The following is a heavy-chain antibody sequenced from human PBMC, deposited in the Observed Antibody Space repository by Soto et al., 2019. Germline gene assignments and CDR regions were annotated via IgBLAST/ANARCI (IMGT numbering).Heavy chain of an antibody. V-gene: IGHV3-30-3*01. CDR1: GFTFNSYA. CDR3: ARVSRALRILTPDFDY. J-gene: IGHJ4*02. CDR2: ISHDGSDK. Sequence: QVHLVESGGGVVQPGTSLRLSCAASGFTFNSYAIHWVRQAPGKGLEWVAVISHDGSDKYYGDSVKGLFTISRDNSKNSLYMQMNSLRAEDTALYYCARVSRALRILTPDFDYWGQGTLVTVSS. D-gene: IGHD3-3*01.